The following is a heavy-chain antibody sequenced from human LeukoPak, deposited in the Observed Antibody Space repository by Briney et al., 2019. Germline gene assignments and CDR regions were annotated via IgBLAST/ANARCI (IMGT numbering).Heavy chain of an antibody. J-gene: IGHJ4*02. CDR1: GFTFSSYS. D-gene: IGHD2-2*02. CDR3: ARGLTYCSSTSCYIPDY. Sequence: GGSLRLSCAASGFTFSSYSMNWVRQAPGKGLEWVSSISSNSSYIYYADSLKGRFTISRDNAKNSLYLQMNSLRAEDTAVYYCARGLTYCSSTSCYIPDYWGQGTLVTVSS. V-gene: IGHV3-21*01. CDR2: ISSNSSYI.